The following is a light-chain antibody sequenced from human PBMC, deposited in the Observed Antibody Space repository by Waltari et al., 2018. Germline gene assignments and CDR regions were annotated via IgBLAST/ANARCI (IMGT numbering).Light chain of an antibody. V-gene: IGLV3-21*04. CDR3: QVSDSTTDLVI. Sequence: SYVLTPLPSVSVAPGETSRFTCRGDNIGGYSLLWYQQKPGQAPVLVLYYDNDRPSGIPERFSGSNCGNTATLTISSVEAGDEADYYCQVSDSTTDLVIFGGGTKLTVL. J-gene: IGLJ2*01. CDR1: NIGGYS. CDR2: YDN.